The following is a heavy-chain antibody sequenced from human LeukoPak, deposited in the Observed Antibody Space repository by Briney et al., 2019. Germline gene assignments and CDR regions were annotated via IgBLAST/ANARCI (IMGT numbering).Heavy chain of an antibody. CDR3: AKDQSESGSDSWFDP. J-gene: IGHJ5*02. CDR1: GFIFSNYA. D-gene: IGHD1-26*01. Sequence: GGSLRLSCAASGFIFSNYAMSWVRQAPGKGLQWVSAFSGSGGSTYYADSVKGRFTISRDNSKNTLYLQMNSLRAEDTAVYYCAKDQSESGSDSWFDPWGQGTLVTVSS. V-gene: IGHV3-23*01. CDR2: FSGSGGST.